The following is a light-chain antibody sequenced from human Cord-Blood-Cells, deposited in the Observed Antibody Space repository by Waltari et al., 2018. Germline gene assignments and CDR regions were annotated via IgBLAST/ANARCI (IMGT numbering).Light chain of an antibody. CDR2: KVS. CDR1: SSDVGGYNY. J-gene: IGLJ1*01. Sequence: QSALTQPPSASGSPGQSVTISCTGTSSDVGGYNYVSWYQQHPGKAPKLMIYKVSKRPSGVPDRVSGSKSGNTASLTVSGLQAEDEADYYCSSYAGSNNFVFGTGTKVTVL. V-gene: IGLV2-8*01. CDR3: SSYAGSNNFV.